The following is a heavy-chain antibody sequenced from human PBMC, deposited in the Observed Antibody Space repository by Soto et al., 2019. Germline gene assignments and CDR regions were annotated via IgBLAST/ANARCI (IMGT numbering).Heavy chain of an antibody. J-gene: IGHJ5*02. D-gene: IGHD4-17*01. Sequence: QVQLQESGPGLVKPSQTLSLTCTVSGGSISSGGYFWSWSRQPPGKGLEWIGYIYYSGSTYYNPSLKSRVTISVDTSKNQFSLSLSSVTAADTAVDHCARRAVTGNWFDPWGQGTLVTVSS. CDR1: GGSISSGGYF. V-gene: IGHV4-30-4*01. CDR3: ARRAVTGNWFDP. CDR2: IYYSGST.